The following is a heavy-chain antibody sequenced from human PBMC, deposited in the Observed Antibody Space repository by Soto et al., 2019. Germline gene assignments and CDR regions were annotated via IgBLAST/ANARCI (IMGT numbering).Heavy chain of an antibody. J-gene: IGHJ4*02. CDR3: ARESISGSQKGDY. Sequence: GGSLRLSCAASGFTFSSYSMNWVRQAQGKGLEWVSSISSSSSYIYYADSVKGRFTISRDNAKNSLYLQMNSLRAEDTAVYYCARESISGSQKGDYWGQGTLVTVSS. V-gene: IGHV3-21*01. D-gene: IGHD1-26*01. CDR1: GFTFSSYS. CDR2: ISSSSSYI.